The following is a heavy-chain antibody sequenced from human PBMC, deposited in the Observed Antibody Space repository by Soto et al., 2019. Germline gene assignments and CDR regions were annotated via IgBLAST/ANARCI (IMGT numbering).Heavy chain of an antibody. D-gene: IGHD6-13*01. Sequence: SETLSLTCTVSGGSISSYYWSWIRQPPGKGLEWIGYIYYSGSTNYNPSLKSRVTISIDTSKNQFSLKLSSVTAADTAVYYCARDLAVPGQPNWFDPWGQGTLVTVSS. CDR2: IYYSGST. CDR3: ARDLAVPGQPNWFDP. V-gene: IGHV4-59*12. J-gene: IGHJ5*02. CDR1: GGSISSYY.